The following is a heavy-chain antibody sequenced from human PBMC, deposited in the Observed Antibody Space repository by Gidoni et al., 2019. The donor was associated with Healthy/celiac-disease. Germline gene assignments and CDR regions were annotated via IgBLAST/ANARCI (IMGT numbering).Heavy chain of an antibody. J-gene: IGHJ4*02. Sequence: EVQLLESGGGVVQPGGSLRPSCAAAGFSVSSDAMSWVRQAPGKGLEWVSAISGSGGSTYYADSVKGRFTISRDNSKNTLYLQMNSLRAEDTAVYYCAKDRYSSSWFTGYFDYWGQGTLVTVSS. CDR1: GFSVSSDA. D-gene: IGHD6-13*01. CDR3: AKDRYSSSWFTGYFDY. CDR2: ISGSGGST. V-gene: IGHV3-23*01.